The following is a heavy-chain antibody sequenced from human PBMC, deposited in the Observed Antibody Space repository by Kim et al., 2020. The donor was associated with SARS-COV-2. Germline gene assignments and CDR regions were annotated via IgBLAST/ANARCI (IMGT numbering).Heavy chain of an antibody. Sequence: GRFTISRDNAKNSLYLQMNSLRAEDTAVYYCARDEDDSTANYYYYYGMDVWGQGTTVTVSS. V-gene: IGHV3-11*06. J-gene: IGHJ6*02. D-gene: IGHD3-22*01. CDR3: ARDEDDSTANYYYYYGMDV.